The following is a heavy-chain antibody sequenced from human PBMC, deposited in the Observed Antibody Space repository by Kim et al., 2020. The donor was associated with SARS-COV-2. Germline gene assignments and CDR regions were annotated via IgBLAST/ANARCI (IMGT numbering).Heavy chain of an antibody. Sequence: ASVTVSCKASGYTFTSYDINWVRQATGQGLEWMGWMNPNSGNTGYAQKFQGRVTMTRNTSISTAYMELSSLRSEDTAVYYCARPRKSRFGVYYFDYWGQGTLVTVSS. V-gene: IGHV1-8*01. CDR3: ARPRKSRFGVYYFDY. CDR2: MNPNSGNT. J-gene: IGHJ4*02. CDR1: GYTFTSYD. D-gene: IGHD3-10*01.